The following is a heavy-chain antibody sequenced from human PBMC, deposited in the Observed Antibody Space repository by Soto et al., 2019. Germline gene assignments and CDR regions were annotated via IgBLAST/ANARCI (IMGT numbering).Heavy chain of an antibody. Sequence: PSETLSLTCTVSGASISDFYWSWVRKSAGKGLEWIGRIYATGTTDYNPSLKSRVMMSVDTSKKQFSLKLRSVTAADTAVYYCVRDGTKTLRDWFDPWGQGISVTVSS. J-gene: IGHJ5*02. CDR1: GASISDFY. CDR3: VRDGTKTLRDWFDP. CDR2: IYATGTT. V-gene: IGHV4-4*07. D-gene: IGHD1-1*01.